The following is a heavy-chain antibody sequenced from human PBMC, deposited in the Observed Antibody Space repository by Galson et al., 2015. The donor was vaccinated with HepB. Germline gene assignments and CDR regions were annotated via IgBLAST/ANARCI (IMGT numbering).Heavy chain of an antibody. CDR1: GFTFSTYA. CDR3: ASNMFYYDDSGESFDI. CDR2: ISGSSGTI. Sequence: SLRLSCAASGFTFSTYAMTWVRLAPGKGLEWVSSISGSSGTIFYADSVKGRFTISRDNSRNTLYLQMNSLRAEDTAIYYCASNMFYYDDSGESFDIWGRGTMVTVSS. J-gene: IGHJ3*02. D-gene: IGHD3-22*01. V-gene: IGHV3-23*01.